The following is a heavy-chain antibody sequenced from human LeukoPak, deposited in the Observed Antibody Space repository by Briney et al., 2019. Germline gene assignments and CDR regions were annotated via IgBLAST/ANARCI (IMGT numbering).Heavy chain of an antibody. CDR1: GGTFTNSA. V-gene: IGHV1-69*05. CDR2: IMPLFGTE. J-gene: IGHJ5*02. CDR3: ARDVHGDYGSGWFDP. D-gene: IGHD4-17*01. Sequence: ASVKVSFKTSGGTFTNSAISWVRQAPGQGLEWLGGIMPLFGTEGYAQKFPGRVTITKDESTRTVYLELTSLTSDDTAVYYCARDVHGDYGSGWFDPWGQGTLVSVSS.